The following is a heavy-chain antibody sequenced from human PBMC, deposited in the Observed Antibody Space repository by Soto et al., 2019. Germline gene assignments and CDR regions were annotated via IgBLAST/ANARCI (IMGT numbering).Heavy chain of an antibody. V-gene: IGHV4-30-2*01. D-gene: IGHD2-15*01. CDR1: GGSISSGGYS. J-gene: IGHJ4*02. CDR2: IYHSGST. CDR3: ARYGSGECNRGSCYSLFDY. Sequence: PSETLSLTCAVSGGSISSGGYSWSWIRQPPGKGLEGIGDIYHSGSTYYNPSLKSRVTISVDRSKNQFSLKLSSVTAADTAVYYCARYGSGECNRGSCYSLFDYWGQGTLVTVSS.